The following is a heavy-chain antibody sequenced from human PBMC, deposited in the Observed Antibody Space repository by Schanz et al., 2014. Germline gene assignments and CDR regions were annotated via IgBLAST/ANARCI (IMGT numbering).Heavy chain of an antibody. CDR1: GGSFSGYY. J-gene: IGHJ2*01. Sequence: QVQLRQWGAGLLRPSETLSLTCAVYGGSFSGYYWTWIRQPPGKRLEWIGEISHSGDTNFNPSLKRRVPISVDTSKSQFSLKLNSVTAADTAVYYCARDTTWRLDLWGRGTLVTVSS. V-gene: IGHV4-34*01. CDR3: ARDTTWRLDL. CDR2: ISHSGDT. D-gene: IGHD1-1*01.